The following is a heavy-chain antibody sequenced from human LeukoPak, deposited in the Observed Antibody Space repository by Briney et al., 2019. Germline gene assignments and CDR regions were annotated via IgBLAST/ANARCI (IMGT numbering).Heavy chain of an antibody. Sequence: GGSLRLSCAASGFTFSSYWMYWVRQTPGKGLVWVSRIDSDGSSTRYADSAKGRFTISRDNAKNTLYLQMNSLRVEDTAVYYCLRDRVAVTAADSFDYWGQGTLVTVSS. J-gene: IGHJ4*02. CDR3: LRDRVAVTAADSFDY. V-gene: IGHV3-74*01. CDR2: IDSDGSST. CDR1: GFTFSSYW. D-gene: IGHD2-21*02.